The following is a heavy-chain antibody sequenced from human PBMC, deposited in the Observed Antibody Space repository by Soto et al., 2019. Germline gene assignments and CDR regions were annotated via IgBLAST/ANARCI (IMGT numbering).Heavy chain of an antibody. CDR2: IYYSGST. CDR3: ARAMVLGCTNGVCRVVWFDP. CDR1: GGSISSGGYY. J-gene: IGHJ5*02. D-gene: IGHD2-8*01. V-gene: IGHV4-31*03. Sequence: KQSQTLSLTCTVSGGSISSGGYYWSWIRQHPGKGLEWIGYIYYSGSTYYNPSLKSRVTISVDTSKNQFSLKLSSVTAADTAVYYCARAMVLGCTNGVCRVVWFDPWGQGTLVTVSS.